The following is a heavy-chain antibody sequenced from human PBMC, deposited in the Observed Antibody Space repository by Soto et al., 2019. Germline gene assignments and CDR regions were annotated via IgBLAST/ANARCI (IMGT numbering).Heavy chain of an antibody. CDR3: AKARSEYGDYEFLDY. CDR1: GFTFSSYG. V-gene: IGHV3-30*18. CDR2: ISYDGSNK. J-gene: IGHJ4*02. D-gene: IGHD4-17*01. Sequence: QVQLVESGGGVVQPGRSLRLSCAASGFTFSSYGMHWVRQAPGKGLEWVAVISYDGSNKYYADSVKGRFTISRDNSKNTLYLQMNSLRAEDTAVYYCAKARSEYGDYEFLDYWGQGTLVTVSS.